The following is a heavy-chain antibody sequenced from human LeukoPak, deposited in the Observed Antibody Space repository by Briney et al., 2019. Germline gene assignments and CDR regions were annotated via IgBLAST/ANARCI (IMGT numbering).Heavy chain of an antibody. CDR1: GYTFTGYY. CDR2: INPNSGGT. CDR3: ARAGDYYDSSGYLKWFDP. V-gene: IGHV1-2*04. Sequence: GASVKVSCKASGYTFTGYYMHWVRQAPGQGLEWMGWINPNSGGTNYAQKFQGWVTMTRDTSISTAYMELSRLRSDDTAVYYCARAGDYYDSSGYLKWFDPWGQGTLVTVSS. J-gene: IGHJ5*02. D-gene: IGHD3-22*01.